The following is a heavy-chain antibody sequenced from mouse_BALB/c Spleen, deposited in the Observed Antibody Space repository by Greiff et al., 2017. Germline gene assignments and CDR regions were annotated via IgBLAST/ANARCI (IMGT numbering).Heavy chain of an antibody. Sequence: QVQLKESGAELVRPGTSVKVSCKASGYAFTNYLIEWVKQRPGQGLEWIGVINPGSGGTNYNEKFKGKSTLTADTSSSTVYMQLSSLTSEGSAIYYCARSRDNYVGYAMDYWGQRTSVTVSS. D-gene: IGHD1-3*01. CDR2: INPGSGGT. J-gene: IGHJ4*01. CDR1: GYAFTNYL. V-gene: IGHV1-54*01. CDR3: ARSRDNYVGYAMDY.